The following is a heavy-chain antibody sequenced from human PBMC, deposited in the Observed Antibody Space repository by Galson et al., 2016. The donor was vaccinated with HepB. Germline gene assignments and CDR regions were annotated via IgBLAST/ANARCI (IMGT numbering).Heavy chain of an antibody. CDR1: GESLSGYF. Sequence: ETLSLTCTVSGESLSGYFWSWIRQPPGKGLEWIGEVNHRGTTNYDPSLESRVTISADTSKNQFSLNLSSVTAADTAVYFCARDGFPGFGSFFDYWGQGTLVTVFS. J-gene: IGHJ4*02. CDR2: VNHRGTT. V-gene: IGHV4-34*01. D-gene: IGHD3-10*01. CDR3: ARDGFPGFGSFFDY.